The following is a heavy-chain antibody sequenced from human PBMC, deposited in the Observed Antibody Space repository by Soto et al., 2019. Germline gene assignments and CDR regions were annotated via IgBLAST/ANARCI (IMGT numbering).Heavy chain of an antibody. CDR3: ASTPRDWQLVLHYYYGMDV. Sequence: QVQLVQSGAEVKKPGSSVKVSCKASGGTFSSYAISWVRQAPGQGLEWMGGIIPIFGTANYAQKFQGRVTITADESTSTAYMELSSLRSEDTAVYYCASTPRDWQLVLHYYYGMDVWGQGTTVTVSS. CDR1: GGTFSSYA. V-gene: IGHV1-69*01. D-gene: IGHD6-13*01. J-gene: IGHJ6*02. CDR2: IIPIFGTA.